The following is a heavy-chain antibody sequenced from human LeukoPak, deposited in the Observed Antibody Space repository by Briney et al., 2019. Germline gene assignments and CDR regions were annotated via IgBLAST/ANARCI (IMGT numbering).Heavy chain of an antibody. J-gene: IGHJ4*02. D-gene: IGHD3-22*01. CDR1: GGSFSGYY. V-gene: IGHV4-34*01. Sequence: SETLSLTCAVYGGSFSGYYWSWIRQPPGKGLEWIGEINHSGSTHYNPSLKSRVIISVDTSKNQFSLKLSSVTAADTAVYYCARGQIGYFNYWGQGTLVTVSS. CDR3: ARGQIGYFNY. CDR2: INHSGST.